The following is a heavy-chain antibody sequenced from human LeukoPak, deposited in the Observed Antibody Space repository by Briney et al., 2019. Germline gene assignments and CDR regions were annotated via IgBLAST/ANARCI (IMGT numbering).Heavy chain of an antibody. CDR1: VVSFSGYY. CDR2: INHSGST. D-gene: IGHD1-26*01. V-gene: IGHV4-34*01. CDR3: ARHLSGSYFEDY. Sequence: SETLSLTCAVYVVSFSGYYWSWIRQPPGKGLEWIGEINHSGSTNYNPSLKSRVTVSVDTSKNQFSLKLSSVTAADTAVYYCARHLSGSYFEDYWGQGTLVTVSS. J-gene: IGHJ4*02.